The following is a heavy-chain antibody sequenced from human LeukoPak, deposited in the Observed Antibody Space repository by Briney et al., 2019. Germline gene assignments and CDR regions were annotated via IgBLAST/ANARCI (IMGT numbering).Heavy chain of an antibody. CDR1: GGSISSYY. Sequence: SETLSLTCTVSGGSISSYYWSWIRQPAGKGLEWIGRIYTSGSTNYNPSLKSQVTMSVDTSKNQFSLKLSSVTAADTAVYYCARVACSGGSCYSGWFDPWGQGTLVTVSS. D-gene: IGHD2-15*01. CDR3: ARVACSGGSCYSGWFDP. CDR2: IYTSGST. J-gene: IGHJ5*02. V-gene: IGHV4-4*07.